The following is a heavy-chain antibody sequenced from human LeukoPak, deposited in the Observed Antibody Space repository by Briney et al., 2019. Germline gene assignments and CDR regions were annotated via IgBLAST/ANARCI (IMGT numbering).Heavy chain of an antibody. V-gene: IGHV4-59*01. D-gene: IGHD3-10*01. J-gene: IGHJ4*02. Sequence: SETLSLTCTVSGGSISSYYWSWIRQPPGKGLDWIGYIYYSGSTNYNPSLKSRVTISVDTSKNQFSLKLSSVTAADTAVCYCARAEITMVRGVIITGYYFDYWGQGTLVTVSS. CDR2: IYYSGST. CDR1: GGSISSYY. CDR3: ARAEITMVRGVIITGYYFDY.